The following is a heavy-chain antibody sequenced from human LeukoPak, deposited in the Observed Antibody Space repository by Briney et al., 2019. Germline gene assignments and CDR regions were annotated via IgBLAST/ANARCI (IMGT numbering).Heavy chain of an antibody. Sequence: GGSLRLSCAASGFTFSSYWMSWVRQAPGKGLEWVSAISGSGGSTYYADSVKGRFTISRDNSKNTLYLQMNSLRAEDTAVYYCAKGGRGGKGANYFDYWGQGTLVTVSS. D-gene: IGHD1-26*01. CDR1: GFTFSSYW. J-gene: IGHJ4*02. CDR2: ISGSGGST. V-gene: IGHV3-23*01. CDR3: AKGGRGGKGANYFDY.